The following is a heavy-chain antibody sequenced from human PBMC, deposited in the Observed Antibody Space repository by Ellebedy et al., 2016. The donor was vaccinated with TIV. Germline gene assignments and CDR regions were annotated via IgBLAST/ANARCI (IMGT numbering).Heavy chain of an antibody. CDR2: ISAYNGNT. J-gene: IGHJ4*02. CDR1: GYTFTGYG. CDR3: ARTGGYTYGSGNPDY. Sequence: AASVKVPCKASGYTFTGYGISWVRQAPGQGLEWMGWISAYNGNTNYEQKVQGRVTMTTDTSTSTAYMELRSLRSDDTAVYYCARTGGYTYGSGNPDYWGQGTLVIVSA. V-gene: IGHV1-18*04. D-gene: IGHD5-18*01.